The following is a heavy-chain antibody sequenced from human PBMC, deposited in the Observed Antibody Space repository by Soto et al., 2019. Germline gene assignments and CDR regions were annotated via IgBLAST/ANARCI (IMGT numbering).Heavy chain of an antibody. D-gene: IGHD3-10*01. CDR1: GYSFTTYW. Sequence: VDSLKISCNASGYSFTTYWIGWLRQMPGKGLEWVGLIYPGDSDTRYSPSFQGQVTISADKSIRTAYLQWSSLKASDTAIYYWVSMVRGLPAGLDPWGQGTLVTVSS. V-gene: IGHV5-51*01. J-gene: IGHJ5*02. CDR3: VSMVRGLPAGLDP. CDR2: IYPGDSDT.